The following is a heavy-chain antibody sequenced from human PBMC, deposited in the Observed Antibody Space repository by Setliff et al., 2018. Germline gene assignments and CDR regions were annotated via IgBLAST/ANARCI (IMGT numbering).Heavy chain of an antibody. V-gene: IGHV4-61*02. D-gene: IGHD3-3*01. CDR3: ARVRVVQGYYEFDH. Sequence: SETLSLTCAVSGGSISSGSYYWSWIRQPAGKGLEWVGRLHTSGSTNYNPSLKSRATISVDTSKNQFSLNLSSVTAADTAVYFCARVRVVQGYYEFDHWGQGTLVTVSS. CDR1: GGSISSGSYY. J-gene: IGHJ4*02. CDR2: LHTSGST.